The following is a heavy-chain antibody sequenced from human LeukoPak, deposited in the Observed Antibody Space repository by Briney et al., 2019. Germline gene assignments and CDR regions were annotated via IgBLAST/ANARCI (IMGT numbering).Heavy chain of an antibody. D-gene: IGHD6-13*01. V-gene: IGHV1-2*06. Sequence: ASVKVSCKASGYTFTGYYMHWVRQAPGQGLEWMGRTNPNSGGTNYAQKFQGRVTMTRDTSISTAYMELSRLRSDDTAAYYCARASDILAAADKYYFDYWGQGTLVTVSS. J-gene: IGHJ4*02. CDR3: ARASDILAAADKYYFDY. CDR1: GYTFTGYY. CDR2: TNPNSGGT.